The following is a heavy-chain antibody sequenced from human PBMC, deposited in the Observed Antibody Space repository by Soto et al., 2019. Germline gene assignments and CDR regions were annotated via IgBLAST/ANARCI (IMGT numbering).Heavy chain of an antibody. Sequence: QVQLVQSGAEVKKPGASVKVSCKDSGYTFTDYEINWVRQATGQGLEWTGWMNPYSGETGYAQKFPGRATMTRITYISIAHMELSSLRSEDTAVYSCARGNNYDFCSGSSRGMDVWGQGTTVTVSS. D-gene: IGHD3-3*01. CDR2: MNPYSGET. CDR3: ARGNNYDFCSGSSRGMDV. J-gene: IGHJ6*02. V-gene: IGHV1-8*01. CDR1: GYTFTDYE.